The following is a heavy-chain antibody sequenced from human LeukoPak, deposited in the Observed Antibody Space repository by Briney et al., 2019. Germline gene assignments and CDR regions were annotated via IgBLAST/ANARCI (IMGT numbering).Heavy chain of an antibody. CDR3: ARGDSDDCGDYGDY. D-gene: IGHD4-17*01. CDR2: ISYDGSNK. V-gene: IGHV3-30*01. J-gene: IGHJ4*02. CDR1: GFTFSSYA. Sequence: PGRSLRLSCAVSGFTFSSYAMHWVRQAPGKGLEWVAVISYDGSNKYYADSVKGRFTISRDNSKNTLYLQMNSLRAEDTAVYYCARGDSDDCGDYGDYWGQGTLVTVSS.